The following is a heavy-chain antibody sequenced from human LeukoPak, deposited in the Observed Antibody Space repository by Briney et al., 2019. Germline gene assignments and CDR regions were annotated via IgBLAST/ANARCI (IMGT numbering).Heavy chain of an antibody. Sequence: GGSLRLSCAASGFTFSSYEVNWVRQAPGKGLEWVSYISSSGSTIYYADSVKGRFTISRDNAKNSLYLQMNSLRAEDTAVYYCARELGNSGSYGWGQGTLVTVSS. V-gene: IGHV3-48*03. D-gene: IGHD1-26*01. CDR3: ARELGNSGSYG. CDR1: GFTFSSYE. J-gene: IGHJ4*02. CDR2: ISSSGSTI.